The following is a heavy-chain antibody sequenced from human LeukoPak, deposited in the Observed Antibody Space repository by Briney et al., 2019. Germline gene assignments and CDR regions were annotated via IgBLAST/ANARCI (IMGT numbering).Heavy chain of an antibody. CDR2: IYSGGST. J-gene: IGHJ4*02. V-gene: IGHV3-53*01. D-gene: IGHD5-18*01. Sequence: GGSLRLSCAASRFSVSDNYMSWVRQAPGKGLEWVSVIYSGGSTYYADPVKGRFTISRDNSRNTVYLQINSLRAEDTAVYYCGKTTVGYSSGQKPAWPVDYWGQGTLVTVSS. CDR3: GKTTVGYSSGQKPAWPVDY. CDR1: RFSVSDNY.